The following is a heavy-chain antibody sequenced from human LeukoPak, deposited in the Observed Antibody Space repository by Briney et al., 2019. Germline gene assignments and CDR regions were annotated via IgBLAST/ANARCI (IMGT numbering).Heavy chain of an antibody. D-gene: IGHD2-15*01. V-gene: IGHV4-34*01. CDR3: ARGPPNIVVVVAAYDYYFDY. CDR2: INHSGST. J-gene: IGHJ4*02. Sequence: SETLSLTCAVYGGSFSGYYWSWIRQPPGKGLEWIGEINHSGSTNYNPSLKSRVTISVDTSKNQFSPKLSSVTAADTAVYYCARGPPNIVVVVAAYDYYFDYWGQGTLVTVSS. CDR1: GGSFSGYY.